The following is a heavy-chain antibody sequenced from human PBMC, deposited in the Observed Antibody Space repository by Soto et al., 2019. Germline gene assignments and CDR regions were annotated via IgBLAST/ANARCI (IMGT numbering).Heavy chain of an antibody. Sequence: PSESLSLTCAVYGGSFIGYYWSWMRQPPGKGLEWIGEINHSGSTNYNPSLKSRVTISVDTSKNQFSLKLSSVTAADTAVYYCARGSSLLPAALLKYGMDVWGQGTTVTVSS. J-gene: IGHJ6*02. CDR1: GGSFIGYY. V-gene: IGHV4-34*01. D-gene: IGHD2-2*01. CDR2: INHSGST. CDR3: ARGSSLLPAALLKYGMDV.